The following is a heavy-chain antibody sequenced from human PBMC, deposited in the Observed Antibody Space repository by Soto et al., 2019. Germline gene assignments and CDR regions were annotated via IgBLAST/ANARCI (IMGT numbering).Heavy chain of an antibody. CDR3: ARDLNREAGGGY. Sequence: QVQLVQSGAEVRKPGASVKVSCKASGYTFRNYGIFWVRQAPGQGLEWMGWIYPYNGNTHYAQKLQGRVTLTTDTSTSTAYMDLRSLTSDDTAIYYCARDLNREAGGGYWGQGTLVTVSS. J-gene: IGHJ4*02. V-gene: IGHV1-18*01. D-gene: IGHD3-16*01. CDR2: IYPYNGNT. CDR1: GYTFRNYG.